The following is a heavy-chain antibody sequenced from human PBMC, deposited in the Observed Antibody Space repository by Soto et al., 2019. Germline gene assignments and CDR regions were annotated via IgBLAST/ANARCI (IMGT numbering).Heavy chain of an antibody. CDR1: GYTFTNYG. J-gene: IGHJ4*02. CDR2: IVTYNGNT. Sequence: ASVKVSCKAAGYTFTNYGISWVRQAPGQGLEWMGWIVTYNGNTQSTQKLQGRVTMTTDTSTSTAYMELRSLRSDDTAVYYCARTYCAADCPRRDFDYWGQGTLVTVSS. CDR3: ARTYCAADCPRRDFDY. V-gene: IGHV1-18*01. D-gene: IGHD2-21*02.